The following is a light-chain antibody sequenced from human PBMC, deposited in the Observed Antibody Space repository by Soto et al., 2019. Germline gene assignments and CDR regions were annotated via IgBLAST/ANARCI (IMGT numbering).Light chain of an antibody. CDR2: DAS. CDR1: QSVSSY. CDR3: QQRSNWPIT. V-gene: IGKV3-11*01. Sequence: EIVLTQSPATLSLSPGERATVSCRASQSVSSYLAWYQQKPGQAPRLLIYDASNRAPGIPARFSGSGSGTDFTLTISSLEPEDCAVYYCQQRSNWPITFGQGTRLEIK. J-gene: IGKJ5*01.